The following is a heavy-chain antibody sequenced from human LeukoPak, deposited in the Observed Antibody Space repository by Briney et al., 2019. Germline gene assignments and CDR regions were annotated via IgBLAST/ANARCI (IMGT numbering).Heavy chain of an antibody. CDR2: IIPIFGTA. CDR3: ARAVLSGYDKYYFDY. Sequence: SVKVSCKASGGTFSSYAISWVRQAPGQGLEWMGGIIPIFGTANYAQKFQGRVTITADESTSTAYMELSSLRSEDTAAYHCARAVLSGYDKYYFDYWGQGTLVTVSS. V-gene: IGHV1-69*13. CDR1: GGTFSSYA. D-gene: IGHD5-12*01. J-gene: IGHJ4*02.